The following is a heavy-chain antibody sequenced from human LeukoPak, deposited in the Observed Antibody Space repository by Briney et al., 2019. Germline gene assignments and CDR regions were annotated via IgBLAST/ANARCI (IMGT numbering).Heavy chain of an antibody. CDR1: GFTFSSYG. V-gene: IGHV3-33*01. J-gene: IGHJ4*02. Sequence: PGGSLRLSCAASGFTFSSYGMHWVRQAPGKGLEWVADIWYDGSNKNYADSVKGRFTISRDNSKNTLYLEMNSLRVEDTAVYYCASNPSEGYWGQGTLVTVSS. CDR2: IWYDGSNK. D-gene: IGHD6-6*01. CDR3: ASNPSEGY.